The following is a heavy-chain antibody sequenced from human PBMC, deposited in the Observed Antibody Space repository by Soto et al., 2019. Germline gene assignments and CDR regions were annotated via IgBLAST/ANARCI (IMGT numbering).Heavy chain of an antibody. V-gene: IGHV1-69*01. J-gene: IGHJ4*02. CDR3: ARDRDDYGSGNYYNRIDF. CDR1: GGIFSTYA. Sequence: QVQMVQSGAEVKKPGSSVKVSCKASGGIFSTYAISWLRQAPGQGLECMGGIIPLFGTPNYAQRFQGSVTITADEHTSTAYMDLSRLRSEETAVYYCARDRDDYGSGNYYNRIDFWGQGTLVTVSS. CDR2: IIPLFGTP. D-gene: IGHD3-10*01.